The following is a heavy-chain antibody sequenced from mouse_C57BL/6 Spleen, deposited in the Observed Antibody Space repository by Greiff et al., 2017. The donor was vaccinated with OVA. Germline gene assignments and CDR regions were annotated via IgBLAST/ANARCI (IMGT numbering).Heavy chain of an antibody. CDR3: ASLPY. CDR1: GYSITSGYY. CDR2: ISYDGSN. V-gene: IGHV3-6*01. J-gene: IGHJ3*01. Sequence: EVQLQQSGPGLVKPSQSLSLTCSVTGYSITSGYYWNWIRQFPGNKLEWMGYISYDGSNNYNPSLKNRISITRDTSKNQFFLKLNSVTTEDTATYYCASLPYWGQGTLGTVSA.